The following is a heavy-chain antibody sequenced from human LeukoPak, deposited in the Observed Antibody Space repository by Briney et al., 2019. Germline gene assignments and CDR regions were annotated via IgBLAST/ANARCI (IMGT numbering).Heavy chain of an antibody. J-gene: IGHJ4*02. D-gene: IGHD3-9*01. CDR3: ARGGDYDILTGYQGDFDY. CDR2: ISSSSSYT. Sequence: GGSLRLSCAASGFTFSDYYMSWIRQAPGKGLEWVSYISSSSSYTKYADSVEGRVTISRDNAKNSLYLQMNSLRAEDTAVYYCARGGDYDILTGYQGDFDYWGQGALVTVSS. V-gene: IGHV3-11*05. CDR1: GFTFSDYY.